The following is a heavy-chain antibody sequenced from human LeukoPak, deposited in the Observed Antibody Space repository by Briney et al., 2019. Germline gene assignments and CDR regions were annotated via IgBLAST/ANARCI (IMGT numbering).Heavy chain of an antibody. V-gene: IGHV3-7*01. CDR3: ATSHDSAGND. CDR1: GFAFSDFW. J-gene: IGHJ4*02. Sequence: GGSLRRSGAASGFAFSDFWMSWVRQAPGKGLEWVANIRHDGNAKNYVPSVRGRFTISRDNAKNSLYLQMNSLTVEDTAVYYCATSHDSAGNDWGQGTLVTVSS. CDR2: IRHDGNAK. D-gene: IGHD2-15*01.